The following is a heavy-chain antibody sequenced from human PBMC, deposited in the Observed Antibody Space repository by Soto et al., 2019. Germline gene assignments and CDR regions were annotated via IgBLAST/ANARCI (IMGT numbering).Heavy chain of an antibody. CDR1: GGSFSGYY. J-gene: IGHJ5*02. CDR2: INHSGST. D-gene: IGHD2-2*01. Sequence: SLNCAVYGGSFSGYYWSWIRQPPGKGLEWIGEINHSGSTNYNPSLKSRVTISVDTSTNQFSPKMSSVTEEDTAVYYCARGLRYCSSTSCYRVSWFCPWGQGTLVTVSS. V-gene: IGHV4-34*01. CDR3: ARGLRYCSSTSCYRVSWFCP.